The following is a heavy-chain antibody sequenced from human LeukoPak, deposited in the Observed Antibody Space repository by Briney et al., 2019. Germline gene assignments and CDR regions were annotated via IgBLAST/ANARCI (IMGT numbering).Heavy chain of an antibody. CDR2: SRNKANSYTT. D-gene: IGHD1-26*01. Sequence: GGSLRLSCSVSGFTFSDRYMDWVRQAPGKGLEWVGRSRNKANSYTTEYAASVRGRFTISRDDSKNSLYLQMNSLKTVDTAVYYCAREGYSGSYYDYWGQGTQVTVSS. V-gene: IGHV3-72*01. CDR3: AREGYSGSYYDY. CDR1: GFTFSDRY. J-gene: IGHJ4*02.